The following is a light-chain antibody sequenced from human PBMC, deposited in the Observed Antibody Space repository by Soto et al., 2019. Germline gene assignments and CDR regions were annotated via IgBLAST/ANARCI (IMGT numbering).Light chain of an antibody. V-gene: IGKV3-20*01. CDR1: QSVGSSY. Sequence: ELVLTQSPGTLSLSPGERATLSCRASQSVGSSYLAWYQQKPGQAPRLLIYGASSRATGIPDRFSGSGSGTGFTLTITRLEPDDFAVYYCQQYGSSPYTLGQGTKLEIK. J-gene: IGKJ2*01. CDR2: GAS. CDR3: QQYGSSPYT.